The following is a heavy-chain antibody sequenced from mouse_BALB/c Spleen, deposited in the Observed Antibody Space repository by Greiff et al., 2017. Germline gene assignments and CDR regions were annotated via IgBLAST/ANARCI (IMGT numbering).Heavy chain of an antibody. D-gene: IGHD4-1*01. J-gene: IGHJ4*01. CDR1: GFTFSDYG. V-gene: IGHV5-15*02. CDR2: ISNLAYSI. Sequence: EVQLVESGGGLVQPGGSRKLSCAASGFTFSDYGMAWVRQAPGKGPEWVAFISNLAYSIYYADTVTGRFTISRENAKNTLYLEMSSLRSEDTAMYYCAREILGYAMDYWGQGTSVTVSS. CDR3: AREILGYAMDY.